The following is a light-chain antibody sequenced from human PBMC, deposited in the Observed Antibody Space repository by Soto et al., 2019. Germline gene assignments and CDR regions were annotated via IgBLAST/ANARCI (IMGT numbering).Light chain of an antibody. Sequence: EVVLTHSKGTLSLSPGERATLSCRASQSVTSNYLAWYQQKPGQAPRLLVYGASSRATGISDRFSGSGSGTDFTLTISRLEPEDFAVYYCQHYVSPPITFGQGTRLEIK. CDR2: GAS. CDR3: QHYVSPPIT. J-gene: IGKJ5*01. V-gene: IGKV3-20*01. CDR1: QSVTSNY.